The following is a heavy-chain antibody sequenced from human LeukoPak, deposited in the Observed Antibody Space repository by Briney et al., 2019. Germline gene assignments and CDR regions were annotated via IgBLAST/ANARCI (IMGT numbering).Heavy chain of an antibody. Sequence: PGGSLRLSCAASGFTFSSNGMHWVRQAPGKGLEWVTFIRHDGTTQYYADSVEGRFTISRDNAKSTLYLHINSLRVEDTAVYYCARGGLEPTDYWGQGTLVTVSS. D-gene: IGHD1-1*01. CDR2: IRHDGTTQ. CDR3: ARGGLEPTDY. CDR1: GFTFSSNG. V-gene: IGHV3-30*02. J-gene: IGHJ4*02.